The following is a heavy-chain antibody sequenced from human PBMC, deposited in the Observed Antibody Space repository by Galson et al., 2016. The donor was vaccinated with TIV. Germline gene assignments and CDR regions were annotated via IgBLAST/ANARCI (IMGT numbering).Heavy chain of an antibody. Sequence: GLEWMGWISVYNGNTKYAQNIQGRVTMTTDTSTTTAYMELRSLRSDDTAIYYCARHGEMSTMTYSYKYGLDVWGQGTTVTVSS. J-gene: IGHJ6*02. V-gene: IGHV1-18*01. CDR2: ISVYNGNT. CDR3: ARHGEMSTMTYSYKYGLDV. D-gene: IGHD5-24*01.